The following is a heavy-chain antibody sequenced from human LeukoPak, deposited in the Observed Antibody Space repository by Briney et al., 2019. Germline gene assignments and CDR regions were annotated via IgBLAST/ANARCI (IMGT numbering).Heavy chain of an antibody. Sequence: VASVKVSCKVSGYTLTELSMHWVRQAPGQGLEWMGWISAYNGNTNYAQKLQGRVTMTTDTSTSTAYMELRSLRSDDTAVYYCARVRYYYDSSGYYTLYYFDYWGQGTLVTVSS. J-gene: IGHJ4*02. V-gene: IGHV1-18*01. CDR1: GYTLTELS. CDR3: ARVRYYYDSSGYYTLYYFDY. D-gene: IGHD3-22*01. CDR2: ISAYNGNT.